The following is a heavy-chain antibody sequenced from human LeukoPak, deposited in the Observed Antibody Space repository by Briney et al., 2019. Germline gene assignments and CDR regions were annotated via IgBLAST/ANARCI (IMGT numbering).Heavy chain of an antibody. CDR1: GFTFSSYS. CDR3: AKSGYNRFDY. V-gene: IGHV3-21*04. J-gene: IGHJ4*02. D-gene: IGHD5-24*01. CDR2: ISSSSSYK. Sequence: GGSLRLSCAASGFTFSSYSMNWVRQVPGKGLEWVSYISSSSSYKYYADSVKGRFTISRDNSKNTLYLQMNSLRAEDTAVYYCAKSGYNRFDYWGQGTLVTVSS.